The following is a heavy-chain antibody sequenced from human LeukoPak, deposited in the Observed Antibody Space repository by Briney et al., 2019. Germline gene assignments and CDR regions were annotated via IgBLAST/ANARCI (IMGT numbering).Heavy chain of an antibody. D-gene: IGHD1-26*01. CDR1: GGSISSYY. CDR3: ARASWEPRHFDY. Sequence: SETLSLTCTVSGGSISSYYWSWIRQPAGRGLEWIGRIYTSGSTNYSPSLKSRVTMSLDTSKNQFSLKLSSVTAADTAVYYCARASWEPRHFDYWGQGTLVTVSS. J-gene: IGHJ4*02. V-gene: IGHV4-4*07. CDR2: IYTSGST.